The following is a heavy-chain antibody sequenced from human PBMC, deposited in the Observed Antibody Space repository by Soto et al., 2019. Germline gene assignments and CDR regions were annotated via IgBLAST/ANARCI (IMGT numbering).Heavy chain of an antibody. CDR1: GGTITISSFY. CDR3: ARRRIVQTSNFDY. V-gene: IGHV4-39*01. CDR2: IFHTGAT. J-gene: IGHJ4*01. D-gene: IGHD1-26*01. Sequence: PSETLSLTCTVSGGTITISSFYLGWIRQPPGKGLEWIGHIFHTGATYYNPTLKSRLRMSVETSKNKFSLNLSSVTATDTAVYYCARRRIVQTSNFDYWANGRRVTVSS.